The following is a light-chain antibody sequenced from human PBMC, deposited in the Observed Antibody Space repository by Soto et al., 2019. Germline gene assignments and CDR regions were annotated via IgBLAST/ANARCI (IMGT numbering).Light chain of an antibody. J-gene: IGKJ1*01. CDR2: GAS. CDR3: QQYNDWWT. Sequence: EIVMTQSPATLSVSQGERATLSCRASQSVSSNLAWYQQKPGQAPRLLIYGASIRATGIPDRFSGSGSGTEFTLTISSLQSEDFAVYYCQQYNDWWTFGQGTKVDIK. V-gene: IGKV3D-15*01. CDR1: QSVSSN.